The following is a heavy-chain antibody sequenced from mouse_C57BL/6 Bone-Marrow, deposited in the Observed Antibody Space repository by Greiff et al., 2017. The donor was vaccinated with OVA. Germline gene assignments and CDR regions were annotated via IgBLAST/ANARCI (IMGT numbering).Heavy chain of an antibody. CDR2: ISGGGGNT. J-gene: IGHJ1*03. D-gene: IGHD2-5*01. CDR1: GFTFSSYT. Sequence: EVQRVESGGGLVKPGGSLKLSCAASGFTFSSYTMSWVRQTPEKRLEWVATISGGGGNTYYPDSVKGRFTISRDNAKNTLYLQMSSLRSEDTALYYCARHAYSNYVYFDVWGTGTTVTVSS. V-gene: IGHV5-9*01. CDR3: ARHAYSNYVYFDV.